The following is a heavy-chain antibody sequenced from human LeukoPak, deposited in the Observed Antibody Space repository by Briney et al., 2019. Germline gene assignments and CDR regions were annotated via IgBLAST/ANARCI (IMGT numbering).Heavy chain of an antibody. CDR2: ISGSGGST. J-gene: IGHJ6*03. D-gene: IGHD3-22*01. CDR1: GFTFSSYA. V-gene: IGHV3-23*01. CDR3: AKEEGAYGSSGYRYYYYYMDV. Sequence: GGSLRLSCAASGFTFSSYAMSWVRQAPGKGLEWVSAISGSGGSTYYADSVKGRFTISRDNSKNTLYLQMNSLRAEDTAVYYCAKEEGAYGSSGYRYYYYYMDVWGKGTTVTVSS.